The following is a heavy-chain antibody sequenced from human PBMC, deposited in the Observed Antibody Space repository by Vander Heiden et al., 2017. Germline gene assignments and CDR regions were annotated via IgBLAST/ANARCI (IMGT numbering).Heavy chain of an antibody. J-gene: IGHJ6*02. CDR1: GFTFSSYA. D-gene: IGHD2-15*01. CDR2: ISGSGGST. Sequence: EVQLLESGGGLVQPGGSLRLSCAASGFTFSSYAMSWVRQAPGKGLEWVSAISGSGGSTYYADSVKGRVTISRDNSKNTLYLQMNSLRAEDTAVYYCAKERGTVVRDYYYYYGMDVWGQGTTVTVSS. CDR3: AKERGTVVRDYYYYYGMDV. V-gene: IGHV3-23*01.